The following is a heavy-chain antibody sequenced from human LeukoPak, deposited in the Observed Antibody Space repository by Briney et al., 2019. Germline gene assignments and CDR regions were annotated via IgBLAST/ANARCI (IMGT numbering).Heavy chain of an antibody. Sequence: PSETLSPTCTASGGSISIYYWSWIRQPAGKGLEWIGRIYTSGSTNYNPSLKSRVTMSVDTSKNQFSLKLSSVTAADTAVYYCAREDGSSWIDYWGQGTLVTVSS. CDR1: GGSISIYY. J-gene: IGHJ4*02. D-gene: IGHD6-13*01. CDR3: AREDGSSWIDY. CDR2: IYTSGST. V-gene: IGHV4-4*07.